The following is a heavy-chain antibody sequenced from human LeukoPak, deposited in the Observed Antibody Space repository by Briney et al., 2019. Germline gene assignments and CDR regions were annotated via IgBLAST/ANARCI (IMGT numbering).Heavy chain of an antibody. CDR2: INPNSGGT. CDR3: ATTAMVKPVGY. V-gene: IGHV1-2*02. D-gene: IGHD5-18*01. J-gene: IGHJ4*02. CDR1: GYTFTDYY. Sequence: ASVKVSCKASGYTFTDYYMHWVRQAPGQGLEWMGWINPNSGGTNYAQKFQGRVTMTRDTSISTAYMELSSLRSEDTAVYYCATTAMVKPVGYWGQGTLVTVSS.